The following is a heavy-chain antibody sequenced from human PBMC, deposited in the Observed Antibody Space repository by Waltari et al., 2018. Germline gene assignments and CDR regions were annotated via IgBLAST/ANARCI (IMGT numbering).Heavy chain of an antibody. CDR2: IYHSGST. CDR1: GYSISSGYS. V-gene: IGHV4-38-2*01. Sequence: QVQLQESGPGLVKHSETLSLHCPASGYSISSGYSWGWIRQPPGKGLEWIGSIYHSGSTYYNPSLKSRVTISVDTSKNQFSLKLSSVTAADTAVYYCALTTGPTFDYWGQGTLVTVSS. D-gene: IGHD1-1*01. J-gene: IGHJ4*02. CDR3: ALTTGPTFDY.